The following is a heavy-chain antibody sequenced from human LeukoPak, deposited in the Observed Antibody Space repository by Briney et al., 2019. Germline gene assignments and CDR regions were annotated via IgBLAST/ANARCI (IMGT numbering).Heavy chain of an antibody. CDR1: AFTYSSYA. CDR2: ISSTGVNT. J-gene: IGHJ5*02. V-gene: IGHV3-23*01. Sequence: GGSLRLSCGASAFTYSSYAMVWLRQAPGKGLEWVSTISSTGVNTHYADSVKGRFTISRDNSKNTLYLQMNSLRAEDTAVYYCARVRVNWFDPWGQGTLVTVSS. CDR3: ARVRVNWFDP.